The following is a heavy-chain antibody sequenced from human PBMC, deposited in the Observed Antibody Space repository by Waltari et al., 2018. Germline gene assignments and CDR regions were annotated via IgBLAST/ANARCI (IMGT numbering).Heavy chain of an antibody. CDR1: GFTFSNYW. D-gene: IGHD3-10*01. Sequence: EVRLVESGGGVVQPGGSLRLSCSTPGFTFSNYWMSWVRQAPGKGLEWVANINQDGSGRYHVDSVKGRFTISRDNAMNSLHLQMNSLRAEDTAVYYCARGDSDFREGASWGQGTLVTVSS. CDR2: INQDGSGR. V-gene: IGHV3-7*01. CDR3: ARGDSDFREGAS. J-gene: IGHJ5*02.